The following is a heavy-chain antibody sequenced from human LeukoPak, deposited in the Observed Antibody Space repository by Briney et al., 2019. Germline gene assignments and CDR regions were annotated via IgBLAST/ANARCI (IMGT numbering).Heavy chain of an antibody. Sequence: SETLSLTCTVSGGSISNYYWNGIRQPPGKGLEWIGHIYYSGSTTYNPSLESRVTISVDTSKNQFSLKLSSVTAADTAVYYCARERGTPFDAFDLWGRGTMVTVSS. CDR2: IYYSGST. V-gene: IGHV4-59*13. CDR3: ARERGTPFDAFDL. D-gene: IGHD2-15*01. CDR1: GGSISNYY. J-gene: IGHJ3*01.